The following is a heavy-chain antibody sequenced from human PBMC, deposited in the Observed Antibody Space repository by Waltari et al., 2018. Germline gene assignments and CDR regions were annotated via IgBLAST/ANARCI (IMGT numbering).Heavy chain of an antibody. V-gene: IGHV1-69*04. Sequence: QFQLLQSGAEVKKPESSVKVSCQFSGGSFSTYGINLVRQAPGQGPDWMGRILPILNITQYSQKFQGRVTLTADTSTRVAYMELNSLTSEDTAVYFSSRGPQAAGNQLDPWGQGTLVTVSS. CDR3: SRGPQAAGNQLDP. CDR2: ILPILNIT. J-gene: IGHJ5*02. CDR1: GGSFSTYG.